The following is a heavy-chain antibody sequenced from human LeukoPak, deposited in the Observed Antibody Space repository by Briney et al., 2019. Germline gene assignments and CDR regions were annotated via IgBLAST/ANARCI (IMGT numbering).Heavy chain of an antibody. V-gene: IGHV1-18*01. Sequence: ASVKVSCKASGYTFTSYGISWVRQAPGQGLEWKGWISAYNGNTNYAQKLQGRVTMTTDTSTSTAYMELRSLRSDDTAVYYCARVEDAVVGGDAFDIWGQGTMVTVSS. J-gene: IGHJ3*02. CDR3: ARVEDAVVGGDAFDI. D-gene: IGHD2-15*01. CDR2: ISAYNGNT. CDR1: GYTFTSYG.